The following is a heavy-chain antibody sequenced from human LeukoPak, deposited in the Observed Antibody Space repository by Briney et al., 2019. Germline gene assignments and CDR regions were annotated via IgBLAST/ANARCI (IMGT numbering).Heavy chain of an antibody. CDR1: GFTFSSYE. CDR2: ISSSSGI. J-gene: IGHJ5*02. D-gene: IGHD6-19*01. Sequence: QRGGSLRLSCIASGFTFSSYEMSWGRQAPGKGLEWVSYISSSSGIFYADSVKGRLTISRDNAKNSLYLQMNSLRAEDTAVYYCARLGYSSGWYGGNWFDPWGQGTLVTVSS. CDR3: ARLGYSSGWYGGNWFDP. V-gene: IGHV3-48*03.